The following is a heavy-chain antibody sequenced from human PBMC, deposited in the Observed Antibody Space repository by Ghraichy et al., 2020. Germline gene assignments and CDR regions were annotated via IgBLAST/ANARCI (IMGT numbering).Heavy chain of an antibody. CDR1: GFTFSSYG. D-gene: IGHD6-19*01. J-gene: IGHJ1*01. CDR2: IWYDGSNK. V-gene: IGHV3-33*01. CDR3: ARGRYSSGWRSSSAEYFQH. Sequence: GGSLRLSCAASGFTFSSYGMHWVRQAPGKGLEWVAVIWYDGSNKYYADSVKGRFTISRDNSKNTLYLQMNSLRAEDTAVYYCARGRYSSGWRSSSAEYFQHWGQGTLVTVSS.